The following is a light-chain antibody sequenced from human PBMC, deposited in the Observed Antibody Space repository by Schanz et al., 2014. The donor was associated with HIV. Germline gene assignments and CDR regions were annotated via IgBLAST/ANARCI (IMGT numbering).Light chain of an antibody. J-gene: IGLJ1*01. Sequence: QSVLTQPPSVSGAPGQRVTISCTGSSSNIGAGCDVHWYQQLPGTAPKLLIYGNNNRPSGVPDRFSGSRSGTSASLAITGLQAEHEADYYCQSFDRSLSGNVFGTGTKVTVL. V-gene: IGLV1-40*01. CDR2: GNN. CDR1: SSNIGAGCD. CDR3: QSFDRSLSGNV.